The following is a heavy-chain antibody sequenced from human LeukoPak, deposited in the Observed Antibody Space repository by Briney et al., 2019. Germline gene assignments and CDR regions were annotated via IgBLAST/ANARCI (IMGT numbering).Heavy chain of an antibody. V-gene: IGHV3-64D*06. Sequence: GGSLKLSCSVSGFTFSTFVMHWVRQAPGKGLEYVSAISSNGDNTYYADSVKGRFTISRDNSKNTLYLQMSSLRADDTAVYYCVRGTGYWGQGTLVTVSS. CDR3: VRGTGY. CDR1: GFTFSTFV. CDR2: ISSNGDNT. J-gene: IGHJ4*02.